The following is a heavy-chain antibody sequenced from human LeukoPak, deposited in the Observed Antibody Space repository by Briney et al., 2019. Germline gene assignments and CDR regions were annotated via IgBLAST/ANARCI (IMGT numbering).Heavy chain of an antibody. CDR3: ARVRYSYGYSPYYYMDV. CDR2: IIPIFGTA. V-gene: IGHV1-69*01. Sequence: ASVKVSCKASGGTFSSYAISWVRQAPGQGLEWMGGIIPIFGTANYAQKFQGRVTITADESTSTAYMELSSLRSEDTAVYYCARVRYSYGYSPYYYMDVWGKGTTVTVSS. D-gene: IGHD5-18*01. CDR1: GGTFSSYA. J-gene: IGHJ6*03.